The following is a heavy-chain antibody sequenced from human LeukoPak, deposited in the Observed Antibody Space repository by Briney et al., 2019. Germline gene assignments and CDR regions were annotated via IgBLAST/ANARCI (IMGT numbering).Heavy chain of an antibody. Sequence: PGGSLRLSCAASGFSFSGCHMSWVRQAPGKGLEWVSVISDSGGSTYYADSVKGRFTISRDNSKNTLYLQMNSLRAEDTAVYYCANESPFLDYWGQGALVTVSS. V-gene: IGHV3-23*01. CDR3: ANESPFLDY. CDR1: GFSFSGCH. CDR2: ISDSGGST. J-gene: IGHJ4*02.